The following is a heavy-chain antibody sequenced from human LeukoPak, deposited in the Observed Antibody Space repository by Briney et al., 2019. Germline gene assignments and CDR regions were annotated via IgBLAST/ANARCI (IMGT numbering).Heavy chain of an antibody. CDR2: INPSGGST. D-gene: IGHD5-18*01. V-gene: IGHV1-46*01. CDR1: GYTLTSYY. CDR3: ARDLQDTAMVTPNFDY. J-gene: IGHJ4*02. Sequence: GASVKVSCKASGYTLTSYYMHWVRQAPGQGLEWMGIINPSGGSTSYAQKFRGRVTMTRDTSTSTVYMELSSLRSEDTAVYYCARDLQDTAMVTPNFDYWGQGTLVTVSS.